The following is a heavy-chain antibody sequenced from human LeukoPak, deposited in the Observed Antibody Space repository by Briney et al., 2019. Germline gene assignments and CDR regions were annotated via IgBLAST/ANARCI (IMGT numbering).Heavy chain of an antibody. CDR3: ARASPKQWLVADY. CDR2: IYYSGST. V-gene: IGHV4-39*07. J-gene: IGHJ4*02. CDR1: GGSISSSSYY. D-gene: IGHD6-19*01. Sequence: SETLSLTCTVSGGSISSSSYYWGWIRQPPGKGPEWIGSIYYSGSTYYNPSLKSRVTISVDTSKNQFSLKLSSVTAADTAVYYCARASPKQWLVADYWGQGTLVTVSS.